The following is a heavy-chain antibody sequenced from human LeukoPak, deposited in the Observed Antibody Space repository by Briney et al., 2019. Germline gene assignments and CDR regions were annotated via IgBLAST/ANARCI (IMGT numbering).Heavy chain of an antibody. CDR1: GGSFSGYY. Sequence: PSETLSLTCAVYGGSFSGYYWSWIRQPPGKGLEWIGYIYYSGSTNYNPSLKSRATISVDTSKNQFSLKLSSVTAADTAVYYCARVLRSIAVAGTWFDPWGQGTLVTVSS. D-gene: IGHD6-19*01. J-gene: IGHJ5*02. V-gene: IGHV4-59*01. CDR3: ARVLRSIAVAGTWFDP. CDR2: IYYSGST.